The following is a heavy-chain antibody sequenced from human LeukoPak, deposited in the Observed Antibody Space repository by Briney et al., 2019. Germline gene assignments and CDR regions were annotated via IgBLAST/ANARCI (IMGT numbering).Heavy chain of an antibody. CDR1: GFTFNSYS. CDR2: ISANGGHS. V-gene: IGHV3-64*01. CDR3: ARVEPSDSGYDSTGLDY. Sequence: GGSLRLSCAASGFTFNSYSMHWVRQAPGKGLEYVSAISANGGHSYYANSVKGRFTISRDNSKSTLYLQMGSLRAEDMAVYYCARVEPSDSGYDSTGLDYWGQGTLVTVSS. J-gene: IGHJ4*02. D-gene: IGHD5-12*01.